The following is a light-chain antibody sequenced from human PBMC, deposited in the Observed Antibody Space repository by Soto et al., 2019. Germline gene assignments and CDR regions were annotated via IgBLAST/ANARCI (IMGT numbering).Light chain of an antibody. Sequence: QSALTQPASVSGSPGQSITISCTGTTGDVGTYNLVSCYQHHPGKAPKLMIYEGSNRPSGVSHRFSGSQSGNTASLTISGLQAEDEADYYCSSYAGAVAFGGGTKLTVL. CDR1: TGDVGTYNL. J-gene: IGLJ2*01. CDR2: EGS. CDR3: SSYAGAVA. V-gene: IGLV2-23*01.